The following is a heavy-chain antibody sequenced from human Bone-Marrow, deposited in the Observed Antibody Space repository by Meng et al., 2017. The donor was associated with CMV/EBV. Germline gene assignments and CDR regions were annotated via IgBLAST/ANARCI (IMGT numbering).Heavy chain of an antibody. D-gene: IGHD3-3*01. CDR2: ISWNSGSI. V-gene: IGHV3-9*01. CDR3: AKDRTRGAIFGVVIMRKTLMYGMDV. J-gene: IGHJ6*02. Sequence: SLKISCAASGFTFDDYSMHWVRQATGKGLEWVSGISWNSGSIGYADSVKGRFTISRDNAKNSLYLQMNSLRAEDTALYYCAKDRTRGAIFGVVIMRKTLMYGMDVWGQGTTVTVSS. CDR1: GFTFDDYS.